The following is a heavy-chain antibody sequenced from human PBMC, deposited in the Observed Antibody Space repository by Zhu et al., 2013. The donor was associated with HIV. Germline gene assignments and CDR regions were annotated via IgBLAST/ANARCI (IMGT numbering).Heavy chain of an antibody. CDR2: ISYTGST. CDR3: ARVSRKYDFWSGPSFDY. CDR1: GGSISSYY. J-gene: IGHJ4*02. Sequence: QVQLQESGPGLVKPSETLSLTCTVSGGSISSYYWSWIRQPPGKGLELIGYISYTGSTNYNPSLKSRVTISADTSKNQFSLKLSSVTAADTAVYYCARVSRKYDFWSGPSFDYWGQGTPVTVSS. V-gene: IGHV4-59*01. D-gene: IGHD3-3*01.